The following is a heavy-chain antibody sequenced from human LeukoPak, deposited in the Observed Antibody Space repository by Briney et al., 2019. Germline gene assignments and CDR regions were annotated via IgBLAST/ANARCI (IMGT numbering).Heavy chain of an antibody. CDR3: ARLRPGIVVVNS. CDR1: GGSISSYY. V-gene: IGHV4-59*12. CDR2: IYYSGST. Sequence: SETLSLTCTVSGGSISSYYWSWIRQPPGKGLKWIGYIYYSGSTNYNPSLKSRVTISVDTSKNQFSLKLSSVTAADTAVYYCARLRPGIVVVNSWGQGTLVTVSS. J-gene: IGHJ4*02. D-gene: IGHD3-22*01.